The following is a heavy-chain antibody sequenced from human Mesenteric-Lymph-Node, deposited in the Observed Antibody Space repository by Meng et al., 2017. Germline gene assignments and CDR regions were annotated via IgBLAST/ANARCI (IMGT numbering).Heavy chain of an antibody. V-gene: IGHV4-4*02. CDR3: ASSDYYRSDY. Sequence: QGHLQDAGQRLVKPSETLSLTCAVSGGSISRSDWWSWVRQPPGKGLEWIGETSHSGSTNYSPSLKSRVTISLDKSKNQLSLKLNSVTAADTAVYYCASSDYYRSDYWGQGTLVTVSS. CDR1: GGSISRSDW. D-gene: IGHD3-22*01. J-gene: IGHJ4*02. CDR2: TSHSGST.